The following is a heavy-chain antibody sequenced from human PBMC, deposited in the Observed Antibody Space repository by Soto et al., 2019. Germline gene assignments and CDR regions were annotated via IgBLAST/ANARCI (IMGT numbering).Heavy chain of an antibody. CDR2: IIPIFGTA. CDR3: ARGPTQDIVLMVYAGGDCYYGMDV. D-gene: IGHD2-8*01. Sequence: ASVKVSCKASGGTFSSYAISWVRQAPGQGLEWMGGIIPIFGTANYAQKFQGRVTITADESTSTAYMGLSSLRSEDTAVYYCARGPTQDIVLMVYAGGDCYYGMDVWGQGTTVTVSS. J-gene: IGHJ6*02. V-gene: IGHV1-69*13. CDR1: GGTFSSYA.